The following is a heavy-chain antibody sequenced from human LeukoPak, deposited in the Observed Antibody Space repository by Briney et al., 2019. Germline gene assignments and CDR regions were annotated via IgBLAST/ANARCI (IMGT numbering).Heavy chain of an antibody. Sequence: ASVKVSCKASGGTFSSYAISWVRQAPGQGLEWMGGIIPTFGTANYAQKFQGRVTITADKSTSTAYMELSSLRSEDTAVYYCARDFSPALEQWLVRGFDPWGQGTLVTVSS. J-gene: IGHJ5*02. D-gene: IGHD6-19*01. CDR3: ARDFSPALEQWLVRGFDP. V-gene: IGHV1-69*06. CDR1: GGTFSSYA. CDR2: IIPTFGTA.